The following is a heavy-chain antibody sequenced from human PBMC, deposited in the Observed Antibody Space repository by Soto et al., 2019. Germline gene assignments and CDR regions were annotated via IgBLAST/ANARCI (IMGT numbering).Heavy chain of an antibody. CDR3: AREIVAGIFDY. CDR1: GYSISSGYY. D-gene: IGHD6-25*01. V-gene: IGHV4-38-2*02. CDR2: VYHSGST. J-gene: IGHJ4*02. Sequence: SETLSLTCAVSGYSISSGYYWGWIRQPPGKGLEWIGSVYHSGSTYYNPSLKSRVTISVDTSKNQFSLKLSSVTAADTAVYYCAREIVAGIFDYWGQGTLVTVPP.